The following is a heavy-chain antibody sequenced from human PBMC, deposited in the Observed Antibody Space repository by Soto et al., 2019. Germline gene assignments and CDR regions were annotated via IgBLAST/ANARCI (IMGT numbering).Heavy chain of an antibody. J-gene: IGHJ6*02. CDR2: IYHSGST. CDR3: ARDGAAMAIYGMDV. Sequence: SETLSLTCAVSGGSISTSNWWCCVRQPPGKGLEWIGEIYHSGSTNYDPSLKSRVTISVDKSKNQSSLKLSSVAAADTAVYYCARDGAAMAIYGMDVWGQGTTVTVSS. V-gene: IGHV4-4*02. CDR1: GGSISTSNW. D-gene: IGHD5-18*01.